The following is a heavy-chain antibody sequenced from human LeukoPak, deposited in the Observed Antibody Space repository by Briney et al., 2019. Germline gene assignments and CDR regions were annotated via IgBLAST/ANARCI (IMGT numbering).Heavy chain of an antibody. D-gene: IGHD6-13*01. Sequence: GGSLRLSCAASGFTFSSYGMHWVRQAPGKGLEWVAVISYDGSNKYYADSVKGRFTISRDNSKNTLYLQMNSLRAEDTAVYYCAKPSIHSSSYYFDYWGQGTLVTVSS. J-gene: IGHJ4*02. V-gene: IGHV3-30*18. CDR3: AKPSIHSSSYYFDY. CDR1: GFTFSSYG. CDR2: ISYDGSNK.